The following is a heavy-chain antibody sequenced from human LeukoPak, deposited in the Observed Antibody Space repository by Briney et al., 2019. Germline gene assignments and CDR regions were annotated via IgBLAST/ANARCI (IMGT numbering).Heavy chain of an antibody. CDR1: GFTFSRYS. Sequence: KPGGSLRLSCAASGFTFSRYSMNWVRQAPEKGLEWVSSISSSSSYIYYADSVKGRFTISRHNAKNSLYLQMNSLRAEDTAVYYCARDLEEYCSGGSCSLFDYWGQGTLVTVSS. CDR3: ARDLEEYCSGGSCSLFDY. D-gene: IGHD2-15*01. CDR2: ISSSSSYI. J-gene: IGHJ4*02. V-gene: IGHV3-21*01.